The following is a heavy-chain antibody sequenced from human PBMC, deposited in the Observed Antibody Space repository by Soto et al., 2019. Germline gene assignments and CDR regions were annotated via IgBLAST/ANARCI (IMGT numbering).Heavy chain of an antibody. CDR1: GFTVSSNY. D-gene: IGHD2-8*01. V-gene: IGHV3-53*01. CDR3: ARDGGYCTNGVCYSDYYYGMDV. J-gene: IGHJ6*02. Sequence: EVQLVESGGGLIQPGGSLRLSCAASGFTVSSNYMSWVRQAPGKGLERVSVIYSGGSTYYADSVKGRFTISRDNSKTTLYLQMNSLRAEDTAVYYCARDGGYCTNGVCYSDYYYGMDVWGQGTTVTVSS. CDR2: IYSGGST.